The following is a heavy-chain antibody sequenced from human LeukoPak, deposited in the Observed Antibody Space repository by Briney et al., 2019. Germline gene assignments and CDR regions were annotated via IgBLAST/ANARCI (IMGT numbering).Heavy chain of an antibody. J-gene: IGHJ1*01. V-gene: IGHV3-21*04. D-gene: IGHD4-17*01. CDR3: ARDSPTVTPRVFQH. CDR1: GFTFSSYS. CDR2: ISSSSSSI. Sequence: PGGSLRLSCAASGFTFSSYSMNWVRQAPGKGLEWVSSISSSSSSIYYADSVKGRFTISRDNAKNSLYLQMNSLRSEDTAVYYCARDSPTVTPRVFQHWGQGTLVTVSS.